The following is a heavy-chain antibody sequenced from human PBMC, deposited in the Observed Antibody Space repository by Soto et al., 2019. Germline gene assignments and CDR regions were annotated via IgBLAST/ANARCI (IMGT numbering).Heavy chain of an antibody. D-gene: IGHD3-22*01. J-gene: IGHJ6*02. Sequence: GGSLRLSCAASGFTFSSYSMNWVRQAPGKGLEWVSYISSSSSTIYYADSVKGRFTISRDNAKNSLYLQMNSLRDEDTAVYYCARDNRNPYYDSSGYLPYYYYGMDVWGQGTTVTVSS. CDR3: ARDNRNPYYDSSGYLPYYYYGMDV. CDR1: GFTFSSYS. V-gene: IGHV3-48*02. CDR2: ISSSSSTI.